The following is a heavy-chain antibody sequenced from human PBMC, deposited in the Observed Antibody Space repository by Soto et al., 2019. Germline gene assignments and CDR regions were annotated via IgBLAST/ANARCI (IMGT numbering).Heavy chain of an antibody. V-gene: IGHV1-69*13. Sequence: ASVKVSCKASGGTFSSYAISWVRQAPGQGLEWMGGIIPIFGTANYAQKFQGRVTITADESTSTAYMELSSLRSEDTAVYYCAKADSHYAGRFSYYYMDVWGTGTMVTVSS. CDR1: GGTFSSYA. J-gene: IGHJ6*03. CDR2: IIPIFGTA. CDR3: AKADSHYAGRFSYYYMDV. D-gene: IGHD1-26*01.